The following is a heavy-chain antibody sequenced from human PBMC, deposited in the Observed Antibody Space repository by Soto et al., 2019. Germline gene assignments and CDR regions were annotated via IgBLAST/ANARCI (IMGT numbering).Heavy chain of an antibody. V-gene: IGHV3-64D*06. J-gene: IGHJ3*02. Sequence: PGGSLRLSCSASGFTFSSYAMHWVRQAPGKGLEYVSAISSNGGSTYYADSVKGRFTISRDNSKNTLYLQMSSLRAEDTAVYYCVKYAEACTNAFDIWSQMTTVTVSS. CDR2: ISSNGGST. D-gene: IGHD1-1*01. CDR3: VKYAEACTNAFDI. CDR1: GFTFSSYA.